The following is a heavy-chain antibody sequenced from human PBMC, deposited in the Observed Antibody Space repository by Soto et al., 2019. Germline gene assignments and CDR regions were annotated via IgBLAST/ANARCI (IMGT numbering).Heavy chain of an antibody. CDR3: ARARGQWLVTTEYDC. CDR2: ISGYNGNT. V-gene: IGHV1-18*01. D-gene: IGHD6-19*01. CDR1: GYTFSSYG. J-gene: IGHJ4*02. Sequence: GASVKVSCKASGYTFSSYGISWVRQAPGQGLEWMGWISGYNGNTDYAQNLRGRVTMTTDTFTSTAYMELRSLRSDDTAVYYCARARGQWLVTTEYDCWGQGTLVTVSS.